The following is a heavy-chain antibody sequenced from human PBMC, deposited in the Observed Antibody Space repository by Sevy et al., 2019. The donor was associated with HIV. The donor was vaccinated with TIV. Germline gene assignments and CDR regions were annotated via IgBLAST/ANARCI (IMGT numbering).Heavy chain of an antibody. V-gene: IGHV1-2*02. CDR3: ARDLESVGATGDY. CDR1: GYTFTGYY. CDR2: INPNSGGT. Sequence: ASVKVSCKASGYTFTGYYMHWVRQAPGQGLEWMGWINPNSGGTNYAQKFQGRVTMTRDTSISTAYMELSRLRSDDTAVYYCARDLESVGATGDYWGQGTLVTFSS. J-gene: IGHJ4*02. D-gene: IGHD1-26*01.